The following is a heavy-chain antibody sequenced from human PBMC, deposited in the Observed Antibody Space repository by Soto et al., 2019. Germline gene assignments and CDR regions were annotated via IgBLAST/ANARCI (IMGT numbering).Heavy chain of an antibody. CDR3: VKQMTTWTDSFFDF. CDR2: LGPDGRNT. J-gene: IGHJ4*02. CDR1: EFSFSRYA. D-gene: IGHD4-17*01. V-gene: IGHV3-23*01. Sequence: GGSLRLSCVASEFSFSRYAMTWVRQAAGKGLQWVAGLGPDGRNTFYGESVRGRFTISRDNSRNTLYLQMSSLRAEDTAVYFCVKQMTTWTDSFFDFWGQGIQVTVSS.